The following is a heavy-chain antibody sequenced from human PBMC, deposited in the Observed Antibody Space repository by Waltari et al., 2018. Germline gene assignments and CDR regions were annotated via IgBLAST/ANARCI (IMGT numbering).Heavy chain of an antibody. Sequence: EVQLVESGGGLVQPGGSLRLSCAASGFTVRSNYMSWVRQAPGKGLEWVSVIYSGGSTYYADSVKGRFTISRDNSKNTLYLQMNSLRAEDTAVYYCARDTIFGVVPQYYYYYGMDVWGQGTTVTVSS. CDR3: ARDTIFGVVPQYYYYYGMDV. CDR1: GFTVRSNY. J-gene: IGHJ6*02. D-gene: IGHD3-3*01. CDR2: IYSGGST. V-gene: IGHV3-66*02.